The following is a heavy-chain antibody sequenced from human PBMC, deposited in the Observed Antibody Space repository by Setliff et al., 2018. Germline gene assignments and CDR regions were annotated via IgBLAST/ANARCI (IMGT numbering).Heavy chain of an antibody. CDR2: IYYDGST. D-gene: IGHD2-8*01. Sequence: PSETLSLTCTVSGDSITNMSFYWGWIRQPPGKGPDWIGSIYYDGSTYHNPSFKSRVTISIDTSNNQFSLSLRSVTAADTALYYCARNPASFQYAFDVWGRGTLVTVSS. J-gene: IGHJ2*01. CDR1: GDSITNMSFY. CDR3: ARNPASFQYAFDV. V-gene: IGHV4-39*07.